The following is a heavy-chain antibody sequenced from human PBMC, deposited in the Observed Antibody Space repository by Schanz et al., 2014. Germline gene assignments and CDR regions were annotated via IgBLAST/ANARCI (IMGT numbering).Heavy chain of an antibody. V-gene: IGHV3-23*04. CDR1: GFSFGNYA. CDR3: AKAADWPVTRFDP. D-gene: IGHD3-9*01. CDR2: LSEGGGGT. Sequence: EVQLAESGGGLVQPGGSLRLSCEASGFSFGNYAMSWVRQAPGKGLEWVSALSEGGGGTHYADSVRGRFTISSDSSKNTLYLQMSSLRADDTAVYYCAKAADWPVTRFDPWGQGTLVTVSS. J-gene: IGHJ5*02.